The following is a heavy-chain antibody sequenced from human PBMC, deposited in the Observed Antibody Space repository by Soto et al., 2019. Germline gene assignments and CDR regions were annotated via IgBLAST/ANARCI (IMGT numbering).Heavy chain of an antibody. V-gene: IGHV2-26*01. CDR1: GFSLSNARMG. Sequence: QVTLKESGPVLVKPTETLTLTCTVSGFSLSNARMGVSWIRQPPGKALEWLAHIFSNDEKSYSTSLKSRLTISKDTSKSKVVLTMTNMDHVDTATYYCARSKGGYCSGGSCYRNLDYWGQGTLVTVSS. D-gene: IGHD2-15*01. CDR2: IFSNDEK. J-gene: IGHJ4*02. CDR3: ARSKGGYCSGGSCYRNLDY.